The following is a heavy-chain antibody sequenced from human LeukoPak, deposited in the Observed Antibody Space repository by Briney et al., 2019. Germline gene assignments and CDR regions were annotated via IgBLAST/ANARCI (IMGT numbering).Heavy chain of an antibody. CDR2: ISYDGSNK. CDR1: GFTFSSYG. J-gene: IGHJ6*02. V-gene: IGHV3-30*18. CDR3: AKVGGGHYYGMDV. D-gene: IGHD3-16*01. Sequence: GGSLRLSCAASGFTFSSYGMHWVRQAPGKGLEWVAVISYDGSNKYYADSVKGRFTISRDNSKNTLYLQMNSLRAEDTAVYYCAKVGGGHYYGMDVWGQGTTVTVSS.